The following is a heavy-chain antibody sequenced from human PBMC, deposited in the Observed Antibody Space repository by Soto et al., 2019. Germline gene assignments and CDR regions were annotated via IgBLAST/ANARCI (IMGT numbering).Heavy chain of an antibody. CDR3: ARGHIVVVTAFLFDY. CDR1: GFTFSSYA. J-gene: IGHJ4*02. Sequence: EVQLLESGGGLVQPGGSLRLSCAASGFTFSSYAMSWVRQAPGKGLEWVSAISGSGGSTYYADSVKGRFTISRDNSKNTRYLQMNSLRAEDTAVYYCARGHIVVVTAFLFDYWGQGTLVTVSS. D-gene: IGHD2-21*02. V-gene: IGHV3-23*01. CDR2: ISGSGGST.